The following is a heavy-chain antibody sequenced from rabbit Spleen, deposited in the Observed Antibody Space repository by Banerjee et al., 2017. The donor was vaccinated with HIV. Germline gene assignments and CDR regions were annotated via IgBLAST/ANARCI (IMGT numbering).Heavy chain of an antibody. J-gene: IGHJ6*01. CDR2: SDTGSSGFT. CDR1: GVSFTIDCY. CDR3: ARDAGSSFASYGMEL. V-gene: IGHV1S40*01. D-gene: IGHD8-1*01. Sequence: SLAESGGDLVQPGASLTLTCTASGVSFTIDCYMCWVRQAPGKGLEWIACSDTGSSGFTYVASWAKGRFTIAKTSSTTVTRQVTSRTAADTATYFWARDAGSSFASYGMELWGQGT.